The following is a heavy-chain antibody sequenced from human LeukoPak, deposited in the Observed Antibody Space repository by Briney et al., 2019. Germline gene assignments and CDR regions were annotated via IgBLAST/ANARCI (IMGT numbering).Heavy chain of an antibody. CDR1: RFTFSDFW. V-gene: IGHV3-7*04. CDR3: ARGDAFSGDH. CDR2: IHPEGNEK. Sequence: PGGSLRLSCAFSRFTFSDFWMSWVRQAPGRGLEWVANIHPEGNEKYHVESVKGRFTISRDNAKNSLFLQMNGLRVEDTAVYYCARGDAFSGDHWGQGTLVTVSS. J-gene: IGHJ4*02.